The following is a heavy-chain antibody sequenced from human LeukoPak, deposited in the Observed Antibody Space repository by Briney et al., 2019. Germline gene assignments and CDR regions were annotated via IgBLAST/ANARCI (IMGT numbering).Heavy chain of an antibody. D-gene: IGHD3-10*01. CDR3: VRDRGSGTPFDY. CDR2: ITSDGSDT. V-gene: IGHV3-74*03. J-gene: IGHJ4*02. CDR1: GFTFSSYW. Sequence: AGGSLRLPCAASGFTFSSYWIHWVRQAPGKGLLWVSRITSDGSDTKYADSVRGRFTISRDNAKNTVYLQMNSLRAEDTALYYCVRDRGSGTPFDYWGQGTLVTVSS.